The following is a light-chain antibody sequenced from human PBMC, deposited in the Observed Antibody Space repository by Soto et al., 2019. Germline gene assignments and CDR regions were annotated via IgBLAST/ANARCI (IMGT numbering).Light chain of an antibody. CDR1: QSVNNY. J-gene: IGKJ2*01. V-gene: IGKV3-11*01. Sequence: EIVLTQSPATLSLSPGEKATLSCRASQSVNNYLAWYQQRPGQAPRLLIYDASKRATGVPARFSGSGSGTDFTLTISSLEAEDFAVYYCHQRPTRPPTFGQGTKLEIK. CDR3: HQRPTRPPT. CDR2: DAS.